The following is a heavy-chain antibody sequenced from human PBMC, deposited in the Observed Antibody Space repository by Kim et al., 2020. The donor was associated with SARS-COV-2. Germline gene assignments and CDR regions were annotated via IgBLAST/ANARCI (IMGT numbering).Heavy chain of an antibody. D-gene: IGHD3-9*01. CDR3: ARFDGDGLDV. CDR1: RFTFPTYH. J-gene: IGHJ6*02. V-gene: IGHV3-21*01. CDR2: ISFSGTYI. Sequence: GGSLRLSCAASRFTFPTYHMNWVRQAPGKGLEWVSSISFSGTYIYYADSVRGRFTISRDNAKDSLSLQMNSLRAEATGVYYCARFDGDGLDVWGQGTRV.